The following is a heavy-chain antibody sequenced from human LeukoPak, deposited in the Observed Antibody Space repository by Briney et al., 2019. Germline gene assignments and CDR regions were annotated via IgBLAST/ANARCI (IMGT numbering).Heavy chain of an antibody. CDR3: ARASPSSGYYHGLDAFDI. V-gene: IGHV1-18*01. Sequence: EASVKVSCKASGYTLTNYGISWVRQAPGQGLEWMGWISAYSGNTNYAQKLQGRVTMTTDTSTTTAYMELSSLRSEDTAVYYCARASPSSGYYHGLDAFDIWGQGTMVTVSS. CDR1: GYTLTNYG. CDR2: ISAYSGNT. J-gene: IGHJ3*02. D-gene: IGHD3-22*01.